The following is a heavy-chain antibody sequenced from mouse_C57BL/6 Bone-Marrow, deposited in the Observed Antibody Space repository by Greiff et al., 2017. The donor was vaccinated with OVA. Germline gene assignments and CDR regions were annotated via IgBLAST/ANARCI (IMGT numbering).Heavy chain of an antibody. V-gene: IGHV1-59*01. CDR1: GYTFTSYW. Sequence: QVQLQQPGAELVRPGTSVKLSCKASGYTFTSYWMHWVKQRPGQGLEWIGVIDPSDSYTNYNQKFKGQATLTVDTSSSTAYMQLSRLTSEDSAVYNGAREDFDYWGKGTTLTVSS. CDR3: AREDFDY. J-gene: IGHJ2*01. CDR2: IDPSDSYT.